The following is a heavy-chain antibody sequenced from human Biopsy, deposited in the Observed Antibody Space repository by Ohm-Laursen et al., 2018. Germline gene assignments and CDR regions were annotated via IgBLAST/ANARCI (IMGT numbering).Heavy chain of an antibody. CDR1: GDTFNKYG. CDR2: NIPILGTG. CDR3: ATKLTGYFHH. V-gene: IGHV1-69*06. J-gene: IGHJ1*01. Sequence: SVKVSCKSSGDTFNKYGIFWVRQAPGQGLEWLGGNIPILGTGNYAQKFQDRVTVAADTSTSTATMELRSLRSDDTAVYYCATKLTGYFHHWGQGTLVTVSS. D-gene: IGHD3-9*01.